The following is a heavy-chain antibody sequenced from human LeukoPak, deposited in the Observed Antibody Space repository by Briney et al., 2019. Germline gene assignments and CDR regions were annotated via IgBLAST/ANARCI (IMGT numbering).Heavy chain of an antibody. CDR3: ATSLGLYSYGSSTHRLDY. D-gene: IGHD5-18*01. CDR1: GYTLTELS. J-gene: IGHJ4*02. CDR2: FDPEDGET. Sequence: GASVKVSCKVSGYTLTELSMHWVRQAPGKGLEWMGGFDPEDGETIYAQKFQGRVTMTEDTSTDTAYMELSSLRSEDTAVYYCATSLGLYSYGSSTHRLDYWGQGTLVTVSS. V-gene: IGHV1-24*01.